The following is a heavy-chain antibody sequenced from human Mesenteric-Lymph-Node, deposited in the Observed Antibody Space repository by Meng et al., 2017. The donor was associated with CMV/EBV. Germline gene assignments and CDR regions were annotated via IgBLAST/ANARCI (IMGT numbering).Heavy chain of an antibody. CDR2: ISSRSSTI. V-gene: IGHV3-48*04. J-gene: IGHJ6*02. CDR3: ARGPGELHRGGYYYYGMDV. D-gene: IGHD1-26*01. Sequence: GESLKISCAASGFTFTIYSMNWVRQAPGKGLEWVSYISSRSSTIYYADSVKGRFTISRDNAKNSLYLQMNSLRAEDTAVYYCARGPGELHRGGYYYYGMDVWGQGTTVTVSS. CDR1: GFTFTIYS.